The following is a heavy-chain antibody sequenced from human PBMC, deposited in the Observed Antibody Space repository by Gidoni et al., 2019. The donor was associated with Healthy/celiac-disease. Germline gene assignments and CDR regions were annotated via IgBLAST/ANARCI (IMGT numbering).Heavy chain of an antibody. Sequence: EVQLLESGGGLVLPGGSLRLSCAASGFTFSSYAMSWVRQAPGKGLEWVSAISGSGGSTYYADSVKGRFTISRDKSKNTLYLQMNSLRAEDTAVYYCAKSGEGIAAAELTLWGQGTLVTVSS. CDR2: ISGSGGST. CDR1: GFTFSSYA. J-gene: IGHJ4*02. CDR3: AKSGEGIAAAELTL. D-gene: IGHD6-13*01. V-gene: IGHV3-23*01.